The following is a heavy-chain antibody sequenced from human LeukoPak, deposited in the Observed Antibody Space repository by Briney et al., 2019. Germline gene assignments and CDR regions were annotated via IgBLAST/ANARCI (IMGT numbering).Heavy chain of an antibody. CDR3: ATRMGQLVQYNYYGMDV. D-gene: IGHD6-6*01. V-gene: IGHV1-24*01. CDR2: FDPEDGET. J-gene: IGHJ6*02. CDR1: GYTLTELS. Sequence: ASVKVSCKVSGYTLTELSVHWVRQAPGKGLEWMGGFDPEDGETIHAQKFQGRVTMTEDTSTDTVYMELSSLRSEDTAVYYCATRMGQLVQYNYYGMDVWDQGTTVTVSS.